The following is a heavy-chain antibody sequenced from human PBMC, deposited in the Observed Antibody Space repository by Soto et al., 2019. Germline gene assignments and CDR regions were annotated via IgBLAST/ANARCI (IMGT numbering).Heavy chain of an antibody. V-gene: IGHV1-2*02. CDR2: IDSNRGGT. Sequence: QVQLVQSGAEVKNPGASVKVSCKTSGYNFRDYYIHWVRQAPGQGLEGMGYIDSNRGGTKYAQKFQGRVSMTRDTSIATAYLELTRLTADDTAVYYCATLGAGAFDHWGKGSLVTVS. J-gene: IGHJ4*02. D-gene: IGHD3-16*01. CDR1: GYNFRDYY. CDR3: ATLGAGAFDH.